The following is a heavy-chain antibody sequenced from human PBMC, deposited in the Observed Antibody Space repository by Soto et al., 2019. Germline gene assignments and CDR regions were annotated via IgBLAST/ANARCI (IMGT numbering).Heavy chain of an antibody. CDR1: RGSFVGYY. V-gene: IGHV4-34*01. J-gene: IGHJ6*02. CDR2: IDFSGTI. Sequence: PSETLSLTCAVSRGSFVGYYWSWIRQPPGKGLEWIGEIDFSGTINYNPSLKSRVAMSIDTSRSQFSLDLLSVTAADTAVYFCARSPGYYYNYSMDVWAQGTTVTVS. CDR3: ARSPGYYYNYSMDV. D-gene: IGHD3-3*01.